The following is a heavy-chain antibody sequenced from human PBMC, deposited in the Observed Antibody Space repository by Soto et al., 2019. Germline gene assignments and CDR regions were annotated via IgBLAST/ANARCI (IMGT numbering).Heavy chain of an antibody. V-gene: IGHV3-15*01. Sequence: EVQLVQSGGGLVKPGGSLRLSCAASGFTFSNAWMNWVRQAPGKGLEWVGRIKSKTDGGTTDYAAPVKGRFTISRDDSKNTLYLQMNSLKTEDKAVYYCTTWYYDILTGNYFDYWGQGTLVTVSS. D-gene: IGHD3-9*01. J-gene: IGHJ4*02. CDR2: IKSKTDGGTT. CDR1: GFTFSNAW. CDR3: TTWYYDILTGNYFDY.